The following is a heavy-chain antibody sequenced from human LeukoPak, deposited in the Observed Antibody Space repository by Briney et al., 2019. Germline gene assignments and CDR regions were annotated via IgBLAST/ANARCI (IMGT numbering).Heavy chain of an antibody. D-gene: IGHD7-27*01. V-gene: IGHV3-23*01. CDR2: ISGSGEST. J-gene: IGHJ4*02. Sequence: PGGSLRLSCAASGFTFSNYAITWIRQAPGKGLEWVSEISGSGESTYYGDSVKGRFTISRDNSKNTLYLQMNSLRAGDTAAYYCAREHWDFDYWGQGTLVTVSS. CDR1: GFTFSNYA. CDR3: AREHWDFDY.